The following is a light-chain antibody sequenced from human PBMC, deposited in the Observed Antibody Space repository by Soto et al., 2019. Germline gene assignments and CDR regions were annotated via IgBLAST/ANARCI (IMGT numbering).Light chain of an antibody. CDR2: GAS. CDR3: QQYNSWPLT. J-gene: IGKJ4*01. Sequence: EVVMTQSPATLSVSPGERATLSCRASQSVSSLLAWYQQKPGQAPRLLIYGASTRATGIPDRFSASGSGTEFALTISSLQSGDFAVYYCQQYNSWPLTVGGGTKVEIK. CDR1: QSVSSL. V-gene: IGKV3-15*01.